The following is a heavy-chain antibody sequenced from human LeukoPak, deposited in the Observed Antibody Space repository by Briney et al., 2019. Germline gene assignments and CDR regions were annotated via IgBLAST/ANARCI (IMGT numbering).Heavy chain of an antibody. CDR2: ISSSSSYI. V-gene: IGHV3-21*01. CDR3: ARSPPFSSIAAAGDYYYYYGMDV. Sequence: GGSLRLSCAASGFTFSSYAMSWVRQAPGKGLEWVSSISSSSSYIYYADSVKGRFTISRDNAKNSLYLQMNSLRAEDTAVYYCARSPPFSSIAAAGDYYYYYGMDVWGQGTTVTVSS. D-gene: IGHD6-13*01. CDR1: GFTFSSYA. J-gene: IGHJ6*02.